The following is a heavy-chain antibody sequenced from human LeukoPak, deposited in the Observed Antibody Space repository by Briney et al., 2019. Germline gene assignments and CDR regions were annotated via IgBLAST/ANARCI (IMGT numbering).Heavy chain of an antibody. J-gene: IGHJ6*03. D-gene: IGHD2-2*01. Sequence: ASVKVSCKASGYTFTSYGTSWVRQAPGQGLEWMGWISAYNGNTNYAQKLQGRVTMTTDTSTSTAYMELRSLRSDDTAVYYCARDWCSSTSCYAGGYYYYYMDVWGKGTTVTVSS. V-gene: IGHV1-18*01. CDR2: ISAYNGNT. CDR1: GYTFTSYG. CDR3: ARDWCSSTSCYAGGYYYYYMDV.